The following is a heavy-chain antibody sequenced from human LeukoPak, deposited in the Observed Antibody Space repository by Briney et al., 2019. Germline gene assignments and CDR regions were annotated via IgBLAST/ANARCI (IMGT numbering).Heavy chain of an antibody. J-gene: IGHJ4*02. CDR1: GYTVTNYG. Sequence: AASVKVSCKASGYTVTNYGISWVRQAPGQGLEWMGWISPYNGNTNYAQELQGRVTMTTDTSTSTAYMELRSLRSDDTAVYYCARDRRRVVAASTFDYWGQGTLVTVSS. CDR3: ARDRRRVVAASTFDY. CDR2: ISPYNGNT. V-gene: IGHV1-18*01. D-gene: IGHD2-15*01.